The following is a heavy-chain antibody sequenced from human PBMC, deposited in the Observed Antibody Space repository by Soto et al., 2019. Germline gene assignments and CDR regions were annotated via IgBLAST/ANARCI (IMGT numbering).Heavy chain of an antibody. J-gene: IGHJ5*02. Sequence: PSETLSLTCAVYGGSFSGYYWSWIRQPPWKGLEWIGEINHSGSTNYNPSLKSRVTISFDASKNEISLQVRSATAADAAVYYCARDLKEYCSDGKCNWFDPWGQGTLVTVSS. D-gene: IGHD2-15*01. CDR2: INHSGST. CDR3: ARDLKEYCSDGKCNWFDP. CDR1: GGSFSGYY. V-gene: IGHV4-34*01.